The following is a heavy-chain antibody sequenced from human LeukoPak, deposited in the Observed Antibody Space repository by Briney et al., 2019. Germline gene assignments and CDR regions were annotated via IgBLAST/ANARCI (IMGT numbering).Heavy chain of an antibody. Sequence: SGTLSLTCTVSGGSLSSSSAYWGWIRQPPGKGLEWVGVIYYSKNTYYNPSLKSRVTISAATSKSQFSLTLGCVSATDTAVYYCVSPRGFSYGYFVYWGEGTLVTVSS. D-gene: IGHD5-18*01. J-gene: IGHJ4*02. V-gene: IGHV4-39*01. CDR3: VSPRGFSYGYFVY. CDR2: IYYSKNT. CDR1: GGSLSSSSAY.